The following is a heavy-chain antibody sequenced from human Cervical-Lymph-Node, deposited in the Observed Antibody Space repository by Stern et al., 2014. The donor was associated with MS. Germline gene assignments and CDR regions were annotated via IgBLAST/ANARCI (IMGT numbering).Heavy chain of an antibody. J-gene: IGHJ6*02. CDR3: ARDVVGMDL. D-gene: IGHD2-15*01. V-gene: IGHV3-13*01. CDR2: IGTGGDI. CDR1: GFTISDYD. Sequence: AQLVESGGGLVQPGGSLRLSCAASGFTISDYDMHWVRQVRGKRLEWVSAIGTGGDIYYLDSVKGRFTISRENAKNSLYLQMNSLRVGDTAVYYCARDVVGMDLWGQGTTVTVAS.